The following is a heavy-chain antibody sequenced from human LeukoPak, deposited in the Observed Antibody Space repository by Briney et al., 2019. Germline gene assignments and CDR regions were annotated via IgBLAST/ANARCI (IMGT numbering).Heavy chain of an antibody. CDR1: GFTFSSYA. CDR2: ISYDGSNK. CDR3: AREGATASIVLYYFDY. V-gene: IGHV3-30*04. J-gene: IGHJ4*02. D-gene: IGHD2-8*02. Sequence: PGGSLRLSCAASGFTFSSYAMHWVRQAPGKGLEWVAVISYDGSNKYYADSVKGRFTISRDNSKNTLYLQMNSLRAEDTAVYYCAREGATASIVLYYFDYWGQGTLVTVSS.